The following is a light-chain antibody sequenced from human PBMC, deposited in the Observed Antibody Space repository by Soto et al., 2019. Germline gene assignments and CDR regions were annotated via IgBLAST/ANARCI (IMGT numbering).Light chain of an antibody. V-gene: IGLV6-57*03. CDR2: EDN. CDR3: QSFDSSSQV. J-gene: IGLJ3*02. CDR1: SGSIANNY. Sequence: NFMLTQPHSVSESPGKTVTISCTRSSGSIANNYVQWYQQRPDSAPTTVIYEDNQRPSGVPDRFSGSIDSSSNSASLTISGLKPEDEADYYCQSFDSSSQVFGGGTKVTVL.